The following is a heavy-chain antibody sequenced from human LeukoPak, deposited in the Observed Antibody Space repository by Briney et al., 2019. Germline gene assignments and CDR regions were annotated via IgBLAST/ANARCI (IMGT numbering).Heavy chain of an antibody. J-gene: IGHJ5*02. Sequence: KPSETLSLTCTVSGGSISSYFWSWFRQPPGKGLEWIGYISYSGSTNYNPSLKSRITISVDTSKNQFSLKLSSVTAADTAVYYCARDPIGEFNWFDPWGQGTLVTVSS. V-gene: IGHV4-59*01. CDR1: GGSISSYF. CDR3: ARDPIGEFNWFDP. D-gene: IGHD3-10*01. CDR2: ISYSGST.